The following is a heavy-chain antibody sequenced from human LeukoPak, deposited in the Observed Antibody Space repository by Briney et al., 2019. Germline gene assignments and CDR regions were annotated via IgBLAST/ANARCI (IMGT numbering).Heavy chain of an antibody. Sequence: GGSLRLSCAASGFTFSSYAMHWVRQAPGKGLEWVAVISYDGSNKYYADSVKGRFTISRDNSKNTLYLQMHSLRAEDTAVYYCARLAAAGSGMDVWGQGTTVTVSS. D-gene: IGHD6-13*01. CDR2: ISYDGSNK. CDR1: GFTFSSYA. CDR3: ARLAAAGSGMDV. V-gene: IGHV3-30-3*01. J-gene: IGHJ6*02.